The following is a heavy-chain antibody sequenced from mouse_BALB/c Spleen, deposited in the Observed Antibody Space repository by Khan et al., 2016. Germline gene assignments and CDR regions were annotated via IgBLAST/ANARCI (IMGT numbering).Heavy chain of an antibody. CDR1: GYTFTNYG. V-gene: IGHV9-1*02. CDR2: INTYTGES. D-gene: IGHD1-1*02. J-gene: IGHJ3*01. Sequence: LLPSLPHLQTPVATVKISCKASGYTFTNYGMNWVKQAPGKGLKWMGWINTYTGESTYADDFQGRFAISLQTSSTTSYLQINKHKNEDRGAYCSAIGGEYGGLDSWGKGTLVTVA. CDR3: AIGGEYGGLDS.